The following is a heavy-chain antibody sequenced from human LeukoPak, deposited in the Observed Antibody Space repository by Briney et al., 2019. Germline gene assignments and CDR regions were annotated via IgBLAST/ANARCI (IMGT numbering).Heavy chain of an antibody. CDR3: ARGPRYGDYGLFDP. CDR2: ISYSGNT. J-gene: IGHJ5*02. V-gene: IGHV4-39*07. CDR1: GGSIISSDYH. D-gene: IGHD4-17*01. Sequence: ASETLSLTCTVSGGSIISSDYHWGWVRQPPGKGLEWIGTISYSGNTDYNPSLRSRVTISVDTSKNQFSLKLSSVTAADTAVYYCARGPRYGDYGLFDPWGQGTLVTVSS.